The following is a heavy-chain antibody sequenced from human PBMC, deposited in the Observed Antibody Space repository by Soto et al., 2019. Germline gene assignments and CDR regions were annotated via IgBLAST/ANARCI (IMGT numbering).Heavy chain of an antibody. CDR2: ISSSSSTI. J-gene: IGHJ4*02. D-gene: IGHD2-21*01. V-gene: IGHV3-48*02. CDR3: ARDPPYNGGYLDDY. CDR1: GFTFSYYS. Sequence: EVQLVESGGGLVQPGGSLRLSCAASGFTFSYYSMNWVRQAPGKGLEWVSYISSSSSTIYYADSVKGRFTISRDNAKNSLYMQMNSRRDEDTAVYYCARDPPYNGGYLDDYWGQGTLVTVSS.